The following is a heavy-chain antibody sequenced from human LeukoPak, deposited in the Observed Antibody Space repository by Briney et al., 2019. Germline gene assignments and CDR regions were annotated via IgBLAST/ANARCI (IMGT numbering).Heavy chain of an antibody. D-gene: IGHD6-13*01. CDR1: GGSISSSRYY. CDR2: IYYTGST. J-gene: IGHJ5*02. V-gene: IGHV4-39*07. CDR3: AREDSSSWSQGWFDP. Sequence: PSETLSLTCTVSGGSISSSRYYWGWIRQPPGKGLEWIGSIYYTGSTYYNPSLKSRVTISVDTSKNQFSLKLSSVTAADTAVYYCAREDSSSWSQGWFDPWGQGTLVTVSS.